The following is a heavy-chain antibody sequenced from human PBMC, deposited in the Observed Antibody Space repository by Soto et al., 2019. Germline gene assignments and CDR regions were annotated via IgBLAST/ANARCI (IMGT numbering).Heavy chain of an antibody. CDR3: ARGEIIYDYIWGRFRYTVFDY. CDR2: MDPNSGTT. V-gene: IGHV1-8*01. D-gene: IGHD3-16*01. CDR1: GYTFTSSD. Sequence: QVQLVQSGVEVKKPGASVKVSCKASGYTFTSSDSNWLRQATGQGLELMGWMDPNSGTTGYAQKNQGRVTMTRNNSISIAYMELSSLRSEDTAVYYCARGEIIYDYIWGRFRYTVFDYWGQGSQVTVPS. J-gene: IGHJ4*02.